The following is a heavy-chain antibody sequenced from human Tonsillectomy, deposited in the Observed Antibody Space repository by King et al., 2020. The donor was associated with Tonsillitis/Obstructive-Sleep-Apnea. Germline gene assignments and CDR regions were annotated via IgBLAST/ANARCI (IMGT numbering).Heavy chain of an antibody. CDR1: GFTFSSYS. Sequence: VQLVESGGGLVKPGGSLRLSCAASGFTFSSYSINWVRQAPGKGLEWVSSISSSSSYIYYADSVKGRFTISRDNAKNSLYLQMNSLRAEDTAVYYCARDGPNQDIVVVPAATANWFDPWGQGTLVTVSS. J-gene: IGHJ5*02. CDR3: ARDGPNQDIVVVPAATANWFDP. CDR2: ISSSSSYI. D-gene: IGHD2-2*01. V-gene: IGHV3-21*01.